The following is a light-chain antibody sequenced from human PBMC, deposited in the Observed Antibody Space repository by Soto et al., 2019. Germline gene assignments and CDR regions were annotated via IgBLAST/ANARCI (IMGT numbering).Light chain of an antibody. Sequence: QSALTQPASVSGSPGQSITISCTGTSSDVGGYNYVSWYQHHPGKAPKLIIFDVSNRPSGISNRFSGSKSGNTASLTISGLQPEDEADYYCTSFTTTNTWVFGGGTKLTVL. V-gene: IGLV2-14*03. CDR2: DVS. J-gene: IGLJ3*02. CDR3: TSFTTTNTWV. CDR1: SSDVGGYNY.